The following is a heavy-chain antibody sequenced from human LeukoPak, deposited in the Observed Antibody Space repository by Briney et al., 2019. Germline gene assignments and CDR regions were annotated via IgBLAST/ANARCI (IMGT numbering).Heavy chain of an antibody. Sequence: GGSLRLSCAASGFTFSSYSMNWVRQAPGKGLEWVSSISSSSSYIYYADSVKGRLTISRDNAKNSLYLQMNSLRAEDTAVYYCARDEYCSSTSDYYYYYGMDVWGQGTTVTVSS. CDR3: ARDEYCSSTSDYYYYYGMDV. CDR1: GFTFSSYS. J-gene: IGHJ6*02. D-gene: IGHD2-2*01. CDR2: ISSSSSYI. V-gene: IGHV3-21*01.